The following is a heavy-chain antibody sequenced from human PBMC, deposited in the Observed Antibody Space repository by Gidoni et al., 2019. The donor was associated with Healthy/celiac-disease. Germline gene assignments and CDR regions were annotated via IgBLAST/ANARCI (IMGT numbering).Heavy chain of an antibody. CDR1: GFTFSSYG. CDR3: AKDQSYDFWSGYCDY. J-gene: IGHJ4*02. D-gene: IGHD3-3*01. CDR2: ISYDGSNK. Sequence: QVQLVESGGGVVQPGRSLSLSCAASGFTFSSYGMHWVRQAPGKGLEWVAVISYDGSNKYYADSVKGRFTISRDNSKNTLYLQMNSLRAEDTAVYYCAKDQSYDFWSGYCDYWGQGTLVTVSS. V-gene: IGHV3-30*18.